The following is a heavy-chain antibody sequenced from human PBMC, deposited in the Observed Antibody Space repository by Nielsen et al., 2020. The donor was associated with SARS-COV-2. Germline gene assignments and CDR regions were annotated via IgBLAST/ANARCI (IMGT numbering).Heavy chain of an antibody. Sequence: GESLKISCTASGFTFGDYAVMWVRQAPGKGLEWVGFIRTKAHGGTTEYAASVKGRFTISRDDSKSIAYLQMNSLKTEDTAVYYCTRVYYCGSGSLDYWGQGTLVTVSS. J-gene: IGHJ4*02. V-gene: IGHV3-49*04. CDR3: TRVYYCGSGSLDY. CDR2: IRTKAHGGTT. D-gene: IGHD3-10*01. CDR1: GFTFGDYA.